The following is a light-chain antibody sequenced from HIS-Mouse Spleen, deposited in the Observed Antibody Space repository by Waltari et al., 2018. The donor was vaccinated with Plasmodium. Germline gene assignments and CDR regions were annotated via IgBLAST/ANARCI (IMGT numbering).Light chain of an antibody. CDR1: QSVSSN. V-gene: IGKV3-15*01. J-gene: IGKJ1*01. CDR2: GAS. CDR3: QQYNNWPRGT. Sequence: EIVMTQSPATLSVSPGARATLSCRASQSVSSNLAWYQQKPGQAPRLLIHGASSRAAGIPARISGSGSGTEFTLTISSMQSEDFAVYYCQQYNNWPRGTFGQGTKVEIK.